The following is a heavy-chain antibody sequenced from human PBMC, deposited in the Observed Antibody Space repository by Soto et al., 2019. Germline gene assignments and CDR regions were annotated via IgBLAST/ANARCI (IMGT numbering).Heavy chain of an antibody. CDR2: IYHSGRT. D-gene: IGHD3-3*01. J-gene: IGHJ4*02. CDR1: GGSISSNNW. CDR3: TKDGSGHPYYSDN. V-gene: IGHV4-4*02. Sequence: SDTLSLTCAVSGGSISSNNWWSWVRQAPGKGLEWIGEIYHSGRTSYNPSLRSRVTMSVDKSKNQFSLIVTSVTAADTAVYYCTKDGSGHPYYSDNWGPGTLVTVSS.